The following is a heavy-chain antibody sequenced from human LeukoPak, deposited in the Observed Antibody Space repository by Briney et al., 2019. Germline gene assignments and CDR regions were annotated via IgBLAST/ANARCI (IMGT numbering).Heavy chain of an antibody. J-gene: IGHJ5*02. CDR3: ARRGAVGNYFDP. D-gene: IGHD4-11*01. Sequence: SETLSLTCTFSGGSISTYYWSWIRQPPGKGLEWIGYIYYSGSTNYNPSLKSRVTISLNTSKNQFSLRLRSVTAADTAVYYCARRGAVGNYFDPWGQGTLVTVSS. V-gene: IGHV4-59*08. CDR2: IYYSGST. CDR1: GGSISTYY.